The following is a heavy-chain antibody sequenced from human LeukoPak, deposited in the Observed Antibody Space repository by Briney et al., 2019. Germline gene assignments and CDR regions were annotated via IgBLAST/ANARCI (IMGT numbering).Heavy chain of an antibody. Sequence: SETLSLTCTVSGGSISSYYWSWIRQTPEKGLEWIGYMSYSGRTDYGPSLKSRVTMSVDTSKNQFSLKMSYVTAADTGVYYCARGYCRDDICQVFPYWGQGTLVTVSS. CDR3: ARGYCRDDICQVFPY. V-gene: IGHV4-59*01. D-gene: IGHD2-21*02. CDR2: MSYSGRT. J-gene: IGHJ4*02. CDR1: GGSISSYY.